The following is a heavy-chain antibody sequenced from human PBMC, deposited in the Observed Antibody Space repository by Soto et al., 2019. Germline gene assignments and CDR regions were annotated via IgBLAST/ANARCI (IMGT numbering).Heavy chain of an antibody. CDR2: ISAHNGNT. CDR3: ARGRYGDY. CDR1: GYAFTTYG. D-gene: IGHD1-1*01. Sequence: QVHLVQSGAEVKKPGASVKVSCKGSGYAFTTYGSTWVRHAPGQGLEWMGWISAHNGNTNYAQKLQGRVTVTRDTSPSTAYMELRSLRSDDTAVYYCARGRYGDYWGQGALVTVSS. V-gene: IGHV1-18*01. J-gene: IGHJ4*02.